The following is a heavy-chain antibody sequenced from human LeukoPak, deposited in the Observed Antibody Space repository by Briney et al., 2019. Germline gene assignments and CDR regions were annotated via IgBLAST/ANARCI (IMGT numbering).Heavy chain of an antibody. D-gene: IGHD6-13*01. V-gene: IGHV4-59*01. CDR1: GGSFSSYY. CDR2: IYYSGST. CDR3: ARSIAAAGTHFDY. J-gene: IGHJ4*02. Sequence: PSETLSLTCTVSGGSFSSYYWNWIRQPPGKGLDWIGYIYYSGSTNYNPSLKSRVTISVDTSKNQFSLKLSSVTAADTAVYYCARSIAAAGTHFDYWGQGTLVTVSS.